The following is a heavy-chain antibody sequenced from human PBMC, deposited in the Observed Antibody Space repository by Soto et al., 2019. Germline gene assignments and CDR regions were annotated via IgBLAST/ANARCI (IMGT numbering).Heavy chain of an antibody. V-gene: IGHV3-23*01. CDR3: APPPSIAVAGTNFDY. Sequence: GGSLRLSCAASGFTFSSYAMSLVRQAPGKGLEWVSAISGSGGSTYYADSVKGRFTISRDNSKNTLYLQMNSLRAEDTAVYYCAPPPSIAVAGTNFDYWGQGTLVTVSS. D-gene: IGHD6-19*01. J-gene: IGHJ4*02. CDR2: ISGSGGST. CDR1: GFTFSSYA.